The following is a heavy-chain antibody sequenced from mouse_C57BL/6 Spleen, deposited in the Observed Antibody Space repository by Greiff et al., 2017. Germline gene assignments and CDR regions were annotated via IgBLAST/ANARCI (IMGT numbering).Heavy chain of an antibody. D-gene: IGHD2-4*01. CDR3: ARSPVCYDCNAYYYAMDY. J-gene: IGHJ4*01. CDR2: ISSGSSTI. CDR1: GFTFSDYG. V-gene: IGHV5-17*01. Sequence: EVQVVESGGGLVKPGGSLKLSCAASGFTFSDYGMHWVRQAPEKGLEWVAYISSGSSTIYYADTVKGRFTISRDNAKSTLFLQMTSLRSEDTAMYYCARSPVCYDCNAYYYAMDYWGQGASVTVSS.